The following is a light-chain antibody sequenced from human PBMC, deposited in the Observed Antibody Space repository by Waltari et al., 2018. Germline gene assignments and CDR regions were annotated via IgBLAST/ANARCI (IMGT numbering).Light chain of an antibody. CDR1: QSLLSRSNNKNY. Sequence: DIVMTQSPDSLAVSLGERATINCKSSQSLLSRSNNKNYLAWYRQKPGQPPKLLIYWASTREFGVPDRFSGSGSGADFTLTISSLQAEDVAVYYCQQYYSLPLTFGGGTKVEI. J-gene: IGKJ4*01. CDR2: WAS. CDR3: QQYYSLPLT. V-gene: IGKV4-1*01.